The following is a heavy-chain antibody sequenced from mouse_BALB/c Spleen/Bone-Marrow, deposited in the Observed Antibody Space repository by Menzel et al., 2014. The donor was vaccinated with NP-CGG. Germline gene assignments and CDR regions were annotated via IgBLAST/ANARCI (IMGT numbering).Heavy chain of an antibody. D-gene: IGHD2-2*01. CDR1: GYTFTSYW. Sequence: VQRVESGAELVKPGASVKLSCKASGYTFTSYWMHWVKQRPGQDLEWIGEINPSNGRADYNEKFRSKATLTVDRSSSTAYMQLSSLTSEDSAVYYCARAGGYDGFAYWGQGTLVTVSA. J-gene: IGHJ3*01. CDR2: INPSNGRA. CDR3: ARAGGYDGFAY. V-gene: IGHV1S81*02.